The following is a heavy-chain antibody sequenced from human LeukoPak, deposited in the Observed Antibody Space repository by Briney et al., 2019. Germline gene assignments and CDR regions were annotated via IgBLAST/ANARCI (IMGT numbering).Heavy chain of an antibody. CDR3: ARWSGYYFY. J-gene: IGHJ4*02. V-gene: IGHV4-59*01. CDR2: IDYSGST. D-gene: IGHD3-3*01. CDR1: GGSFSGYY. Sequence: PSETLSLTCAVYGGSFSGYYWSWIRQPPGKGLEWIGYIDYSGSTNYNPSLKSRVTISVDTSKKQFSLKLSSVTAADTAVYYCARWSGYYFYWGQGTLVTVSS.